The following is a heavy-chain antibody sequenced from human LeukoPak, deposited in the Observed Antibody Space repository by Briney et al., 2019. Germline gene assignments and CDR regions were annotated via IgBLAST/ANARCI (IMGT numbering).Heavy chain of an antibody. CDR3: AQPLPRSPETAAARAFGN. J-gene: IGHJ4*02. CDR1: GFTFNSYA. D-gene: IGHD6-13*01. V-gene: IGHV3-23*01. Sequence: GGSLRLSCAASGFTFNSYAMSWVRQAPGEGLEWVSAISDSGGSTYYADSVKGRFTISRDNSMNTLYLQMNSLRAEDTAVYYCAQPLPRSPETAAARAFGNWGQGSLVTVSS. CDR2: ISDSGGST.